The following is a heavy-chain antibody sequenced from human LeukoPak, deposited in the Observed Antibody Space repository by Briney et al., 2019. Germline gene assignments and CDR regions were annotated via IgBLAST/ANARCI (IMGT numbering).Heavy chain of an antibody. CDR1: GYTFTSYD. CDR3: ARGAIGYCSSTSCFSPTRFDP. CDR2: MNPNSGNT. D-gene: IGHD2-2*01. V-gene: IGHV1-8*03. J-gene: IGHJ5*02. Sequence: ASVKVSCKASGYTFTSYDINWVRQATGQGLEWMGWMNPNSGNTGYAQKFPGRVTITRNTSISTAYMELSSLRSEDTAVYYCARGAIGYCSSTSCFSPTRFDPWGQGTLVTVSS.